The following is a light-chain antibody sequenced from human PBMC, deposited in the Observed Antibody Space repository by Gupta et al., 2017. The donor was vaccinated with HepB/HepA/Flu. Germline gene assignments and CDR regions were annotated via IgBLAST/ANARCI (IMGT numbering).Light chain of an antibody. CDR1: QSVLYSSNNKNY. V-gene: IGKV4-1*01. Sequence: DIVITQSPASLAVSLGERATINCKSSQSVLYSSNNKNYLAWYQQKPGQPPKLLIYWASTRESGVPDRFSGSGSGTDFTLTISSLQAEDVAVYYCQQYYSTPWTFGQGTKVEIK. CDR2: WAS. CDR3: QQYYSTPWT. J-gene: IGKJ1*01.